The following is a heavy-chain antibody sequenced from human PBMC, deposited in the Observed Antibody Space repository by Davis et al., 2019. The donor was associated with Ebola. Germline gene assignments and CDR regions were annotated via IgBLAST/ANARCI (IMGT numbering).Heavy chain of an antibody. J-gene: IGHJ4*02. V-gene: IGHV4-34*01. CDR2: INHSGST. CDR3: ARYTIPHYYGSFFDY. CDR1: GGSSSGYY. D-gene: IGHD3-10*01. Sequence: SETLSLTCAVYGGSSSGYYWSWIRQPSGKGLEWIGEINHSGSTNYNPSLKSRVTISVDTSKNQFSLKLSSVTAADTAVYYCARYTIPHYYGSFFDYWGQGTLVTVSS.